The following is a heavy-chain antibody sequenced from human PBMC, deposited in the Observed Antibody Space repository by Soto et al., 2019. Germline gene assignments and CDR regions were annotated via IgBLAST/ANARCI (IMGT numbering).Heavy chain of an antibody. D-gene: IGHD3-16*01. J-gene: IGHJ2*01. CDR2: ISYDGKQT. V-gene: IGHV3-30*03. CDR3: ARDGWGSNWYFDL. CDR1: GFTFSSYE. Sequence: PGGSLRLSCAASGFTFSSYEMNWVRQAPGKGLEWVAVISYDGKQTYYADSVKGRFTISKDKSKRTLFLQMNSLRVDDTAVYYCARDGWGSNWYFDLWGRGTLVTVSS.